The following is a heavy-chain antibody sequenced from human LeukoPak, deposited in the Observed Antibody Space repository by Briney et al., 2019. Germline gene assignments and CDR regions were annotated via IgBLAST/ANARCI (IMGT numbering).Heavy chain of an antibody. CDR1: GGSFSGYY. CDR2: INHSGST. Sequence: PSETLSLTCAVYGGSFSGYYWSWIRQPPGKGLEWIVEINHSGSTNYNPSLKSRVTISVDTSKNQFSLKLSSVTAADTAVYYCARDYDYVWGSYRYTFDYWGQGTLVTVSS. CDR3: ARDYDYVWGSYRYTFDY. V-gene: IGHV4-34*01. D-gene: IGHD3-16*02. J-gene: IGHJ4*02.